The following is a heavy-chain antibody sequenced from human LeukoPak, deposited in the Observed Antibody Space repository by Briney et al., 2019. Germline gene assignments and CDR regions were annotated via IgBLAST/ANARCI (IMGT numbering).Heavy chain of an antibody. V-gene: IGHV3-30*04. D-gene: IGHD3-10*01. CDR2: ISYDGSNK. CDR3: ARGRYYGSGSSLSYYYGMDV. CDR1: GFTFSSYA. Sequence: GGSLRLSCAASGFTFSSYAMHWVRQAPGKGLEWVAVISYDGSNKYYADSVKGRFTISRDNSKNTLYLQMNSLRAEDTAVYYCARGRYYGSGSSLSYYYGMDVWGRGTTVTVSS. J-gene: IGHJ6*02.